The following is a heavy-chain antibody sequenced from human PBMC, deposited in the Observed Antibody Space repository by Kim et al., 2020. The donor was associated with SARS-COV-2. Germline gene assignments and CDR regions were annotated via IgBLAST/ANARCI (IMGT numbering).Heavy chain of an antibody. J-gene: IGHJ4*02. CDR3: SKSCSGSYFGYDY. V-gene: IGHV3-30*18. Sequence: GGSLRLSCAASGFTFNTYGMHWVRQAPGKGLEWVAVISYDGSNKYYADSVKGRFTISRDNSKNTLYLQMNSLRIEDTAVYYCSKSCSGSYFGYDYWGQGTLVTVS. CDR2: ISYDGSNK. CDR1: GFTFNTYG. D-gene: IGHD1-26*01.